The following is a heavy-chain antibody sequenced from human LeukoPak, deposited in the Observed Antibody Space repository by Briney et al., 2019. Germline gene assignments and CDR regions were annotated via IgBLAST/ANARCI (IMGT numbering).Heavy chain of an antibody. V-gene: IGHV1-2*02. CDR3: ARESEATTANDY. CDR1: GYTFTGYY. D-gene: IGHD4-11*01. Sequence: ASVKVSCKASGYTFTGYYMHWVRQAPGQGLEWMGWINPNSGGTNYAQKFQGRVTMTRDTSISTAYMELSRLRSDDTAVYYCARESEATTANDYWGQGTLVTVSS. J-gene: IGHJ4*02. CDR2: INPNSGGT.